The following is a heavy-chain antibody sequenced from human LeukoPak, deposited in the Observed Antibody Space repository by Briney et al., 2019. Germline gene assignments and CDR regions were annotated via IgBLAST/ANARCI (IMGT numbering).Heavy chain of an antibody. CDR1: GGSFSGYY. D-gene: IGHD6-13*01. J-gene: IGHJ4*02. V-gene: IGHV4-34*01. CDR3: ARDHGAAAKKRFDY. Sequence: SETLSLTCAVYGGSFSGYYWSWIRQPPGKGLEWIGEINHSGSTNYNPSLKSRVTISVDTSKNQFSLKLSSVTAADTAVYYCARDHGAAAKKRFDYWGQGTLVTVSS. CDR2: INHSGST.